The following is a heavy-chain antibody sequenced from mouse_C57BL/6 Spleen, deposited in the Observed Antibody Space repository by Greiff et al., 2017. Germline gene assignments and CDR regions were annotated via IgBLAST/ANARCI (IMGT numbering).Heavy chain of an antibody. CDR2: IYPRSGNT. D-gene: IGHD1-2*01. V-gene: IGHV1-81*01. CDR3: ARYGPAGDY. CDR1: GYTFTSYG. Sequence: QVQLKESGAELARPGASVKLSCKASGYTFTSYGISWVKQRTGQGLEWIGEIYPRSGNTYYNEKFKGKATLTADKSSSTAYMELRSLTSEDSAVYFCARYGPAGDYWGQGTTLTVSS. J-gene: IGHJ2*01.